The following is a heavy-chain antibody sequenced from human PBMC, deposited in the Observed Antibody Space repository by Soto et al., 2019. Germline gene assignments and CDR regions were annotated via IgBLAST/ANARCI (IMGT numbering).Heavy chain of an antibody. CDR1: GGSFSGYY. CDR3: TKVRADYYDSSGPNY. CDR2: INHSGST. D-gene: IGHD3-22*01. J-gene: IGHJ4*02. Sequence: PSETLSLTCAVYGGSFSGYYWSWIRQPPGKGLEWIGEINHSGSTNYNPSLKSRVTISVDTSKNQFSLKLSSVTAEDTAVYYCTKVRADYYDSSGPNYWGQGTLVTVS. V-gene: IGHV4-34*01.